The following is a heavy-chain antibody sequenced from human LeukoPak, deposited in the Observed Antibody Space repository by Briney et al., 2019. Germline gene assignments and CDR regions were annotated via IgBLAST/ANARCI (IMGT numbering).Heavy chain of an antibody. J-gene: IGHJ4*02. Sequence: SETLSLTCSVSGVSISSYYWNWIRQPAGKGLEWIGRIYSSGSTNYNASLKSRVTMSIDTSMNQFSLKLTSVTAADTALYYCARQTGSGLFILPGGQGTLVTVSS. CDR2: IYSSGST. CDR1: GVSISSYY. CDR3: ARQTGSGLFILP. V-gene: IGHV4-4*07. D-gene: IGHD3/OR15-3a*01.